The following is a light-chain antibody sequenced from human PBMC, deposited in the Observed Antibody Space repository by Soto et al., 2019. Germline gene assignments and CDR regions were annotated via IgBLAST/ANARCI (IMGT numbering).Light chain of an antibody. CDR3: SSYTDTATLV. CDR1: SSDVGGFNY. V-gene: IGLV2-14*01. J-gene: IGLJ3*02. Sequence: QSALTQPASVSGSPGQSITISCTGTSSDVGGFNYVSWYQQPPDKAPKLIIYEVSNRPSRVSNRFSGSKSGNTASLTISGLQAEDEADYYCSSYTDTATLVFAGGTKLTVL. CDR2: EVS.